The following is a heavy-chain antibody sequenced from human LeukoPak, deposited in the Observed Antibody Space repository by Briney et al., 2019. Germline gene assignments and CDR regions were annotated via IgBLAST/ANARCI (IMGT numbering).Heavy chain of an antibody. Sequence: GGSLRLSCTASGFTFNTYSINWVRQAPGKGLVWVSRINSDGSSTSYADSVKGRFTISRDNAKNTLYLQMNSLRAEDTAVYYCAREGSYWGGYFDYWGQGTLVTVSS. J-gene: IGHJ4*02. CDR1: GFTFNTYS. V-gene: IGHV3-74*01. CDR3: AREGSYWGGYFDY. CDR2: INSDGSST. D-gene: IGHD7-27*01.